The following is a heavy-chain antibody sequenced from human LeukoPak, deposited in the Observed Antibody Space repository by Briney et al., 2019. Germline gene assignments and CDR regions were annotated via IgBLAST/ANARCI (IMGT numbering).Heavy chain of an antibody. Sequence: SETLSLTCTVSGGSISSYYWGWIRQPPGKGLEWIGSIYHSGSTYYNPSLKSRVTISVDTSKNQFSLKLSSVTAADTAVYYCARHDWSSSSMNFDYWGQGTLVTVSS. D-gene: IGHD6-6*01. J-gene: IGHJ4*02. CDR3: ARHDWSSSSMNFDY. CDR1: GGSISSYY. CDR2: IYHSGST. V-gene: IGHV4-38-2*02.